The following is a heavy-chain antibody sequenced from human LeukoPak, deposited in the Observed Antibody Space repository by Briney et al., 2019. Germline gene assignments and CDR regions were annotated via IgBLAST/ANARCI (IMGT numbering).Heavy chain of an antibody. J-gene: IGHJ4*02. CDR1: GGSMSTYY. CDR3: ASGHCTDDVCFFDY. D-gene: IGHD2-8*01. Sequence: PSETLSLTCSVSGGSMSTYYWNWIRQSQGKVLEWIGYMYYSGHTYYNPSLKSRVTISLDTSKNQFSLRLTSVTAADTAVYYCASGHCTDDVCFFDYWGLGTLVTVSS. V-gene: IGHV4-59*01. CDR2: MYYSGHT.